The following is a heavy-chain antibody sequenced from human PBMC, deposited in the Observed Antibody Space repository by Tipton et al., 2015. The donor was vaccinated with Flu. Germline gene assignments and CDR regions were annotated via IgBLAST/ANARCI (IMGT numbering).Heavy chain of an antibody. CDR3: VRRVAVTGIYGFDI. D-gene: IGHD6-19*01. CDR2: IYTSGNT. J-gene: IGHJ3*02. Sequence: TLSLTCTVSGGSISGYYWSCIRQPAGKGLEWIGRIYTSGNTNYNPSLKSRVTMSVDTSKNQFSLKLSSVTAADTAVYYCVRRVAVTGIYGFDIWGQGTLVTVSA. CDR1: GGSISGYY. V-gene: IGHV4-4*07.